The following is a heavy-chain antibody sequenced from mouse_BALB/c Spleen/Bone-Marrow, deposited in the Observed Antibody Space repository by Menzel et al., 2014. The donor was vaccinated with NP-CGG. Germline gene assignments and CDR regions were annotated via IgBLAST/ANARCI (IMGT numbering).Heavy chain of an antibody. Sequence: EVKVVESGPGLVKPSQTLSLTCSVTGDSITSSYWNWIRKFPGNKLEYMGYISYSGNAYYNPSLKSRISLTRDTSKNQYYLQLNSVTTEDTATYFCARGNGYHFDYWGQGTTLTVSS. V-gene: IGHV3-8*02. CDR1: GDSITSSY. CDR2: ISYSGNA. D-gene: IGHD1-2*01. CDR3: ARGNGYHFDY. J-gene: IGHJ2*01.